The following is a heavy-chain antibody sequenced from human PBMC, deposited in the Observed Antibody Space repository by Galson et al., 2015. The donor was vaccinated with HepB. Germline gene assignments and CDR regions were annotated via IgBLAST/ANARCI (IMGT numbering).Heavy chain of an antibody. Sequence: QSGAEVKKPGESLRISCKGSGYSFTSYWISWVRQMPGKGLEWMGRIDPSDSYTNYSPSFQGHVTISADKSISTAYLQWSSLKASDTAMYYCAGRAGYDFWSGYYKVGNDVAFDIWGQGTMVTVSS. CDR1: GYSFTSYW. D-gene: IGHD3-3*01. V-gene: IGHV5-10-1*01. J-gene: IGHJ3*02. CDR3: AGRAGYDFWSGYYKVGNDVAFDI. CDR2: IDPSDSYT.